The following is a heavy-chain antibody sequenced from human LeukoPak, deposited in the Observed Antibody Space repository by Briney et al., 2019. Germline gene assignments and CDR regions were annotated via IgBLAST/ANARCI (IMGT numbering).Heavy chain of an antibody. CDR3: TKTGGPWD. CDR2: IWYDGSNK. D-gene: IGHD7-27*01. Sequence: PGGSLRLSCAASGFTFSSYAMHWVRQAPGKGLEWVAVIWYDGSNKYYADSVKGRFTISRDNPKNTLYLQMNTLRAEGTAVYYCTKTGGPWDWGQGTLVTVSS. CDR1: GFTFSSYA. V-gene: IGHV3-33*06. J-gene: IGHJ4*02.